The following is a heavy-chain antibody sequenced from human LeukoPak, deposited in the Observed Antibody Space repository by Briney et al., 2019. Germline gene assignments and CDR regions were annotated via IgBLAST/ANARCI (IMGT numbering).Heavy chain of an antibody. CDR2: IYSGGST. CDR1: GFTVSSNY. D-gene: IGHD6-13*01. V-gene: IGHV3-66*02. Sequence: PGGSLRLSCAASGFTVSSNYMSWVRQAPGKGLEWVSVIYSGGSTYYADSVKGRFTISRDNTKNTLYLQMNSLRAEDTAVYYCAKDIAAAGTLDYWGQGTLVTVSS. J-gene: IGHJ4*02. CDR3: AKDIAAAGTLDY.